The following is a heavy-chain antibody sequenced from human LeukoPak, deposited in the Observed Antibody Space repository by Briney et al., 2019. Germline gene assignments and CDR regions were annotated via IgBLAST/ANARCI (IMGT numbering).Heavy chain of an antibody. Sequence: GGSLRLSCAASGFTVSSNYMSWVRQAPGKGLEWVSVIYSGGSTYYADSVKGRFTTSRDNSKNTLYLQMNSLRAEDTAVYYCARDRRDYYYYYGMDVWGQGTTVTVSS. V-gene: IGHV3-53*01. CDR3: ARDRRDYYYYYGMDV. CDR2: IYSGGST. J-gene: IGHJ6*02. CDR1: GFTVSSNY.